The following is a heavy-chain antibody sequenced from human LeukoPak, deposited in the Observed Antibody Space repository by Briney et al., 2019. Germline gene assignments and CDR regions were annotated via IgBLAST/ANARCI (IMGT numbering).Heavy chain of an antibody. Sequence: GGSLRLSCAASGFTFSRYEMIWVRQAPGKGLEWVSAISGSGAYTYYADSVKGRFTISRDNSKNTPYLQMNSLRAEDTAVYYCAKDLWFGELRGTYDYWGQGTLVTVSS. V-gene: IGHV3-23*01. CDR3: AKDLWFGELRGTYDY. CDR1: GFTFSRYE. D-gene: IGHD3-10*01. CDR2: ISGSGAYT. J-gene: IGHJ4*02.